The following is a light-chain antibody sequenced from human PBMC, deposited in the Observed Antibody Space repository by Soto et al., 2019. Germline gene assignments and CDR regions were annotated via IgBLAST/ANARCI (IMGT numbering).Light chain of an antibody. Sequence: DIQMTQSPSTLSASVGDRVTITCRASQSISSWLAWYQQKPGKAPKLLIYKASTLESGVPSRFSGSGSGTAFTLTISCLQPDDFATYYCQQYNSYSPVTFGQGTKVEIK. J-gene: IGKJ1*01. CDR1: QSISSW. CDR3: QQYNSYSPVT. CDR2: KAS. V-gene: IGKV1-5*03.